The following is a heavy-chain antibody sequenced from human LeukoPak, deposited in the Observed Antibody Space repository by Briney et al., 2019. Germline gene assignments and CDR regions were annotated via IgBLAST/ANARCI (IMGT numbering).Heavy chain of an antibody. Sequence: SVKVSCKASGGTFSSYAISWVRQAPGQGLEWMGGIVPIFGTANYAQKFQGRVTITADESTSTAYMELSSLRSEDTAVYYCAREGYCSSTSCYQDYWGQGTLVTVSS. CDR3: AREGYCSSTSCYQDY. J-gene: IGHJ4*02. V-gene: IGHV1-69*01. CDR1: GGTFSSYA. D-gene: IGHD2-2*01. CDR2: IVPIFGTA.